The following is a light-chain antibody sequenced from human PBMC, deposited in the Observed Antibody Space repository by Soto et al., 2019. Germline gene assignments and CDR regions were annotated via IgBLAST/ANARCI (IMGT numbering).Light chain of an antibody. CDR3: QQYGSSRT. J-gene: IGKJ1*01. V-gene: IGKV3-20*01. Sequence: EIVLTQSPGTLSLSPGERATLSCRASQSVRYNYLAWYQQKPGQAPRLLIYGVSTRATGIPDRFSGSGSGTDFTLTISRLDPEDFAVYYCQQYGSSRTFGQGTKVDNK. CDR1: QSVRYNY. CDR2: GVS.